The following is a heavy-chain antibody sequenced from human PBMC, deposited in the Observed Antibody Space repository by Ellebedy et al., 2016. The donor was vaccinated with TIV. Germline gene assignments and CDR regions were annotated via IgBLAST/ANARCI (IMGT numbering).Heavy chain of an antibody. CDR3: ARDPSGWYGN. Sequence: GESLKISCAVSGFNFSSFAMSWVRQAPGKGLDWVSTISTGGGSTYYADSVKGRFTISRDRSKNTLFLQMNNLRAEDTAVYYCARDPSGWYGNWGQGTLVAVSS. CDR1: GFNFSSFA. CDR2: ISTGGGST. D-gene: IGHD6-19*01. V-gene: IGHV3-23*01. J-gene: IGHJ4*02.